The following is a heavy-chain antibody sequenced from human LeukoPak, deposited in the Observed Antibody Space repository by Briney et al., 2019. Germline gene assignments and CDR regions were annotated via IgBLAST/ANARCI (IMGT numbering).Heavy chain of an antibody. CDR3: AKLGGNSDFDY. V-gene: IGHV3-30*18. J-gene: IGHJ4*02. CDR2: ISYDGSNK. CDR1: GFTFSNYG. D-gene: IGHD4-23*01. Sequence: QPGRSLSLSCAASGFTFSNYGMHWVRQAPGKGLEWVAVISYDGSNKYYADSVKGRFTISRDNSKNTLYLQMNSLRAEDTAVYYCAKLGGNSDFDYWGQGTLVTVSS.